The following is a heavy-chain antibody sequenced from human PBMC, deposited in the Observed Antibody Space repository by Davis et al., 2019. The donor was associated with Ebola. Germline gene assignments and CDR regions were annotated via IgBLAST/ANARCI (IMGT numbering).Heavy chain of an antibody. D-gene: IGHD6-19*01. CDR2: IYYSGST. CDR1: GGSISSYY. V-gene: IGHV4-59*12. CDR3: ARDLRDSSGWYSSY. J-gene: IGHJ4*02. Sequence: PSETLSLTCTVSGGSISSYYWSWIRQPPGKGLEWIGYIYYSGSTNYNPSLKSRVTISVDTSKNQFSLKLSSVTAADTAVYYCARDLRDSSGWYSSYWGQGTLVTVSS.